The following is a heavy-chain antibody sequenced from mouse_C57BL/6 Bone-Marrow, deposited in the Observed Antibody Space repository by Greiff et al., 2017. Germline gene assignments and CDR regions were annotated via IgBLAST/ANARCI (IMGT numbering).Heavy chain of an antibody. CDR3: ARGDYSNYLFAY. D-gene: IGHD2-5*01. J-gene: IGHJ3*01. CDR2: IDPSDSYT. V-gene: IGHV1-59*01. CDR1: GYTFTSYW. Sequence: QVQLQQPGAELVRPGTSVKLSCKASGYTFTSYWMHWVKQRPGQGLEWIGVIDPSDSYTNYNQKFKGKATLTVDTSSSTAYMQLSSLTSEDSAVYYCARGDYSNYLFAYWGQGTLVTVSA.